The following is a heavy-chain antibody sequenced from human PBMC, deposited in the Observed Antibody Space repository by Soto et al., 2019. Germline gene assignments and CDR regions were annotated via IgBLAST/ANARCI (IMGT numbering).Heavy chain of an antibody. J-gene: IGHJ5*02. Sequence: SETLSLTCTVSGGSISSYYWGWIRQPPGKGLEWIGSIYYSGSTYYNPSLKSRVTISVDTSKNQFSLKLSSVTAADTAVYYCASPGYCSGGSCFYSGWFDPWGQGTLVTVSS. D-gene: IGHD2-15*01. CDR2: IYYSGST. V-gene: IGHV4-39*01. CDR1: GGSISSYY. CDR3: ASPGYCSGGSCFYSGWFDP.